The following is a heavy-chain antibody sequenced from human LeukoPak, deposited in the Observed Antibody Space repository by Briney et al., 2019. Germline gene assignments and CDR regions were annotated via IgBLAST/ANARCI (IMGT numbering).Heavy chain of an antibody. CDR1: GGSFSGYY. V-gene: IGHV4-34*01. D-gene: IGHD5-18*01. CDR2: IYYSGST. CDR3: AGEIQLIPRFDY. Sequence: SETLSLTCAVYGGSFSGYYWSWIRQPPGKGLEWIGSIYYSGSTYYNPSLKSRVTISVDTSKNQFSLKLSSVTAADTAVYYCAGEIQLIPRFDYWGQGTLVTVSS. J-gene: IGHJ4*02.